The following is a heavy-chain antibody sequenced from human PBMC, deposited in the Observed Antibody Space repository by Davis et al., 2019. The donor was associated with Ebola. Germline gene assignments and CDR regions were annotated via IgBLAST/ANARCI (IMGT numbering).Heavy chain of an antibody. CDR1: RYNFIGHY. Sequence: AASVKVSCKASRYNFIGHYIHWVRQAPGQGLEWVGRIDPDNGGTNYAQKFQGRVTMIRDTSIATVYMELNRLTPDDTAVYFCAREGNFVALDHWGQGTLVTV. J-gene: IGHJ1*01. CDR2: IDPDNGGT. CDR3: AREGNFVALDH. V-gene: IGHV1-2*06. D-gene: IGHD1-7*01.